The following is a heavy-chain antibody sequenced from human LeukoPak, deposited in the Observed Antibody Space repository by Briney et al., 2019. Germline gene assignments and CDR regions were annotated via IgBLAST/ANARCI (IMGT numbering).Heavy chain of an antibody. CDR2: ISYDGSNK. J-gene: IGHJ3*02. CDR1: GFTFSSYW. V-gene: IGHV3-30*03. CDR3: ARVRPYPDAFDI. Sequence: GGSLRLSCAASGFTFSSYWMSWVRQAPGKGLEWVAVISYDGSNKYYADSVKGRFTISRDNAKNSLYLQMNSLRAEDTAVYYCARVRPYPDAFDIWGQGTMVTVSS.